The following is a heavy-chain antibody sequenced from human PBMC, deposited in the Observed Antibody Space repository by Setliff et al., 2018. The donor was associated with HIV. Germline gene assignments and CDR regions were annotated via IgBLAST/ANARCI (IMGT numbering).Heavy chain of an antibody. CDR2: IYTTGST. CDR1: GDSTSSYY. CDR3: AHYYYDTSGQPFDY. D-gene: IGHD3-22*01. J-gene: IGHJ4*02. Sequence: SETLSLTCPVSGDSTSSYYWSWIRQPPGKGLEWIGYIYTTGSTNYNPSLKSRVTISLDTSKDQLSLKLSSVTAADTAVYYCAHYYYDTSGQPFDYWGQGTLVTVSS. V-gene: IGHV4-4*09.